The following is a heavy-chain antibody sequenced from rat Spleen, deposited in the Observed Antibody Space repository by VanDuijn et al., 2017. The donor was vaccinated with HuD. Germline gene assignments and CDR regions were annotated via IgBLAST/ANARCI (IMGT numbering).Heavy chain of an antibody. CDR1: GFSLTSNG. D-gene: IGHD1-4*01. V-gene: IGHV2S12*01. CDR3: VRERVPGFAFYFDY. Sequence: VQLKESGPGLVQPSQTLSLTCTVSGFSLTSNGVNWVRQPPGKGLEWIAAISTGGNTYYNSGLKSRLGISRDTSKSQVFLKMNSLQTEDTAIYFCVRERVPGFAFYFDYWGQGVMVTVSS. CDR2: ISTGGNT. J-gene: IGHJ2*01.